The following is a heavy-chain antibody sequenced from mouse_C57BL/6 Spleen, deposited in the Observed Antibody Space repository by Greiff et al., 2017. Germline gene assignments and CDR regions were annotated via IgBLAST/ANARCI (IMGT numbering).Heavy chain of an antibody. Sequence: VQLQQSGPELVKPGASVKISCKASGYAFSSSWMNWVKQRPGKGLEWIGRIYPGDGDTNYNGKFKGKATLTADKSSSTAYMQLSSLTSEDSAVYFCARSDGYYVDYYAMDYWGQGTSVTVSS. J-gene: IGHJ4*01. V-gene: IGHV1-82*01. CDR3: ARSDGYYVDYYAMDY. D-gene: IGHD2-3*01. CDR1: GYAFSSSW. CDR2: IYPGDGDT.